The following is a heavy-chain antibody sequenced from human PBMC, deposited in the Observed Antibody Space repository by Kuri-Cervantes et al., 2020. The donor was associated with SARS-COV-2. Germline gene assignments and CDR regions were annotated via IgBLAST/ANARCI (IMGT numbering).Heavy chain of an antibody. CDR3: ARRGSSWYYFDF. J-gene: IGHJ4*02. CDR2: ISSSSSYT. D-gene: IGHD6-13*01. Sequence: GGSLRLSCAASGFTFSDYYMSWIRQAPGKGLEWVSYISSSSSYTNYADSVKGRLTISRDNAKKSVYLQMNSLEADDTAVYYCARRGSSWYYFDFWGQGSLVTVSS. V-gene: IGHV3-11*06. CDR1: GFTFSDYY.